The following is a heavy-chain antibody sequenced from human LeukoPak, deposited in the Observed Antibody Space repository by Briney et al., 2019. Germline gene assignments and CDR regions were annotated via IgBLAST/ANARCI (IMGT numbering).Heavy chain of an antibody. Sequence: PSETLSLTCTVSGGSISSYYWSWIRQPPGKGLEWIGYIYYSGSTNYNPSLRSRVTISVDTSKNQFSLKLSSVTAADTAVYYCARLFRGAAAILYFDYWGQGTLVTVSS. J-gene: IGHJ4*02. CDR2: IYYSGST. CDR3: ARLFRGAAAILYFDY. CDR1: GGSISSYY. D-gene: IGHD2-2*01. V-gene: IGHV4-59*08.